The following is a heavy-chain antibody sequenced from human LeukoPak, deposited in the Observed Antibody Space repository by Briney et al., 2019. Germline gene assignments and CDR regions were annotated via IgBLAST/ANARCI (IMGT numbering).Heavy chain of an antibody. D-gene: IGHD3-16*01. V-gene: IGHV4-34*01. J-gene: IGHJ3*02. CDR2: INHSGST. CDR1: GGSFSGYY. Sequence: SETLSLTCAVYGGSFSGYYWSWIRQPPGKGLEWIGEINHSGSTNYNPSLKSRVTISVDTSKNQFPLKLSSVTAADTAVYYCARGRGLPSDAFDIWGQGTMVTVSS. CDR3: ARGRGLPSDAFDI.